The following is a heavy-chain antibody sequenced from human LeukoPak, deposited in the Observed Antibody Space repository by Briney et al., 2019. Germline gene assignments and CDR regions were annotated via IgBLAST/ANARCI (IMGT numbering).Heavy chain of an antibody. J-gene: IGHJ6*02. CDR2: ISAYNGNT. Sequence: ASVKVSCKASGYTFTSYGISWVRQAPGQGLEWMGWISAYNGNTNYAQKLQGRVTMTTDTSTSTAYMELRSLRSDDTAVYYCARDTYSSSWYWYGLDVWGQGTTVTVSS. V-gene: IGHV1-18*01. CDR1: GYTFTSYG. D-gene: IGHD6-13*01. CDR3: ARDTYSSSWYWYGLDV.